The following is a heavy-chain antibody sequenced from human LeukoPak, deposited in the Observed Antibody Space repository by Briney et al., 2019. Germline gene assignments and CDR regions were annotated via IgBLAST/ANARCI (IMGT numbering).Heavy chain of an antibody. CDR3: ARVVGGTQWLRGEGWFDP. CDR1: GFTFSSYE. CDR2: ISSSGSTI. V-gene: IGHV3-48*03. Sequence: WGSLRLSCAASGFTFSSYEMNWVRQAPGKGLEWVSYISSSGSTIYYADSVEGRFTISRDNAKNSLYLQMNSLRAEDTAVYYCARVVGGTQWLRGEGWFDPWGQGTLVTVSS. J-gene: IGHJ5*02. D-gene: IGHD5-12*01.